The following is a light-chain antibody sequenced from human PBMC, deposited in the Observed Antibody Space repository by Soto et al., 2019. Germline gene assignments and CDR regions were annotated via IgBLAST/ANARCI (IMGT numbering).Light chain of an antibody. J-gene: IGKJ3*01. CDR3: QQSHNMPFT. CDR2: AAS. Sequence: DIPMTQSPSSLSASVGDRVTITCRASQSITNYLNWYQHKPGKAPQLLVYAASSLQSGVPSRFSGSGSGTDFTLTISSLQPEDFATYFCQQSHNMPFTFGPGTKVDIK. V-gene: IGKV1-39*01. CDR1: QSITNY.